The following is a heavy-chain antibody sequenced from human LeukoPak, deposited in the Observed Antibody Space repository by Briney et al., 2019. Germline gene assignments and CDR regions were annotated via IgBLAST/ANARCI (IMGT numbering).Heavy chain of an antibody. CDR2: GDSDGSHS. CDR3: AYSEHFVN. V-gene: IGHV3-74*03. CDR1: GFTLGNYW. J-gene: IGHJ4*02. Sequence: PGGSLRLSCAASGFTLGNYWMHWVRQAPGKGLVWVSRGDSDGSHSTYADSVKGRFTISRDNAKNTLYLQMNSLTGEDTAVYYCAYSEHFVNWGQGTLVTVSS. D-gene: IGHD4-11*01.